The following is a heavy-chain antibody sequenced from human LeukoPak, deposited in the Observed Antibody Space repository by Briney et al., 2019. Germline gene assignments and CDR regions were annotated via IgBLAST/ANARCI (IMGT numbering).Heavy chain of an antibody. CDR1: GGSISSGGYS. CDR2: IYYSGST. Sequence: SETLSLTCAVSGGSISSGGYSWSWIRQPPGKGLEWIGYIYYSGSTYYNPSLKSRATISVDTSKNQFSLKLSSVTAADTAVYYCARGGGYAWNDYWGQGTLVTVSS. CDR3: ARGGGYAWNDY. D-gene: IGHD5-12*01. V-gene: IGHV4-30-4*07. J-gene: IGHJ4*02.